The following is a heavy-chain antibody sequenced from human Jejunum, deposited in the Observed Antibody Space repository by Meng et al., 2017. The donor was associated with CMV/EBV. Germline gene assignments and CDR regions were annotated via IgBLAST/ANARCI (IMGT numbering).Heavy chain of an antibody. CDR1: FTCSDYW. Sequence: FTCSDYWMTWVRQVPGRGLEWVATIKQDGSKKDYGDSVKGRFTISRDNANNSLSLQLNYPRVEDTAIYYCARVERSDDSRYRPFDYWGQGSLVTVSS. CDR2: IKQDGSKK. V-gene: IGHV3-7*01. D-gene: IGHD3-16*01. J-gene: IGHJ4*02. CDR3: ARVERSDDSRYRPFDY.